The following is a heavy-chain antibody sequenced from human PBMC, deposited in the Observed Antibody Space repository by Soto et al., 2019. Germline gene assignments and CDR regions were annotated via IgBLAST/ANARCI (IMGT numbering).Heavy chain of an antibody. CDR3: ATGGRGDSFGRGSPRYYFEY. D-gene: IGHD5-18*01. Sequence: QVQLVQSGAEVKKPGSSVRVSCKASGGIFSSNAISWVRQAPGQGLEWMGGIIPIFGTVNYAQKLQGRVTITADESTSTAYMELSSLRSGDTAAYYCATGGRGDSFGRGSPRYYFEYWGQGTQVTVSS. CDR1: GGIFSSNA. J-gene: IGHJ4*02. CDR2: IIPIFGTV. V-gene: IGHV1-69*01.